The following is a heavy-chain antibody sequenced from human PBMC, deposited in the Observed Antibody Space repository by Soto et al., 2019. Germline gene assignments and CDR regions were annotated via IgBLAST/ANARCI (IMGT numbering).Heavy chain of an antibody. J-gene: IGHJ6*02. Sequence: SETLSVTCTVSGGYVGSGSYYWSWIRQPPGKGLEGIGYIYYSGSTNYTPTLKSRVPISVDTSKTQFSLNLSSVTAADPAGYYSARAVITIFGVVKCYYGMDVWRQGTTVTVSS. V-gene: IGHV4-61*01. CDR3: ARAVITIFGVVKCYYGMDV. CDR2: IYYSGST. CDR1: GGYVGSGSYY. D-gene: IGHD3-3*01.